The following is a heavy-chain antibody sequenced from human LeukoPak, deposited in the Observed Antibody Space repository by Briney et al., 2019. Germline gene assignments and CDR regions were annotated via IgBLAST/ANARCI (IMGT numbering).Heavy chain of an antibody. V-gene: IGHV3-23*01. D-gene: IGHD3-22*01. CDR1: GFIFSNYA. J-gene: IGHJ4*02. Sequence: SGGSLRLSCAVSGFIFSNYALTWVRQAPGKGLEWVSAISGSGGTTYYADSVKGRFTISRDNSKNTLYLQMNSLRAEDTAVYYCAKGGRGDSRPFDYWGQGTLVTVSS. CDR3: AKGGRGDSRPFDY. CDR2: ISGSGGTT.